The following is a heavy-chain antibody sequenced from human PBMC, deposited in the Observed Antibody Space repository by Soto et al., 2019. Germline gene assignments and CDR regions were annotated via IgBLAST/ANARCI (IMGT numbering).Heavy chain of an antibody. J-gene: IGHJ4*02. CDR3: ARDGDGYLDY. Sequence: EVQLVESGGGLVKPGGSLRLSCAASGFTFSSYWMHWVRQAPGKGLVWVSRISSDGSSTSYADSVKGRFTISRDNAKNTLYLQMNSLRAEDTAVYYCARDGDGYLDYWGQGTLVTVSS. V-gene: IGHV3-74*01. CDR1: GFTFSSYW. D-gene: IGHD7-27*01. CDR2: ISSDGSST.